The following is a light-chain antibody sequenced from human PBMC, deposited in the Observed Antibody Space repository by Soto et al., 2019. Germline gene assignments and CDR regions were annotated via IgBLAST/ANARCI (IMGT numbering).Light chain of an antibody. CDR3: AAWDDRLNGYD. CDR1: GSDIGSHA. V-gene: IGLV1-44*01. J-gene: IGLJ1*01. CDR2: TNN. Sequence: QSVLTQPPSASGTPGQRVAISCSGSGSDIGSHAVNWYQHLPGTAPKLLIYTNNQRPSGVPDRFSGSKSGTSASLAISGLQSEDEADYYCAAWDDRLNGYDFGTGTKVTVL.